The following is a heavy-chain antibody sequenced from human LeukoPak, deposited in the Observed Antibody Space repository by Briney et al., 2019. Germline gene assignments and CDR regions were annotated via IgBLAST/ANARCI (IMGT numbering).Heavy chain of an antibody. CDR1: GFTFSNAY. CDR2: IKPKTDGETT. V-gene: IGHV3-15*07. CDR3: ITPLPYSAQ. Sequence: GGSLRLSCAASGFTFSNAYMNWVRQAPGKGLEWVGRIKPKTDGETTEYAAPVKGRFSISRDDSKNMLYLQMNSLRTEDTAVYYCITPLPYSAQGGQGTLVTVSS. J-gene: IGHJ4*02. D-gene: IGHD2-21*01.